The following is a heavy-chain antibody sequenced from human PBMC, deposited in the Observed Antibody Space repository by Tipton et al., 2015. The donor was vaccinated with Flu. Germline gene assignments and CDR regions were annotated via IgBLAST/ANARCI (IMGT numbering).Heavy chain of an antibody. CDR1: GFTFSSYG. CDR3: ARDPGRYRPLYYFDY. D-gene: IGHD3-10*01. V-gene: IGHV3-33*08. Sequence: RSLRLSCAASGFTFSSYGMHWVRQAPGKGLEWVAVIWYDGSNKYYADSVKGRFTISRDNSKNTLYLQMNSLRAEDTAVYYCARDPGRYRPLYYFDYWGQGTLVTVSS. CDR2: IWYDGSNK. J-gene: IGHJ4*02.